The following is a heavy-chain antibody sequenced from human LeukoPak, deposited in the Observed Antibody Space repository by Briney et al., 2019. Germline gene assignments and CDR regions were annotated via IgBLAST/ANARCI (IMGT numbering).Heavy chain of an antibody. V-gene: IGHV1-8*01. J-gene: IGHJ1*01. CDR1: GYTFTSYD. CDR2: TNPNSGNT. D-gene: IGHD1-7*01. Sequence: APVKVSCKASGYTFTSYDINWVRQATGQGLEWMGWTNPNSGNTGYAQKFQGRVTMTRNTSISTAYMELSSLRSEDTAVYYCARGKKLAPAEYFQHWGQGTLVTVSS. CDR3: ARGKKLAPAEYFQH.